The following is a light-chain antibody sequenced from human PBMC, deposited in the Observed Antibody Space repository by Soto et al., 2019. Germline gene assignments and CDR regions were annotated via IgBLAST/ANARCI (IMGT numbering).Light chain of an antibody. Sequence: EIVMTQSPATLSVSPGERVILSCSVCQSLSSNLASYQQKPGQATRLLIYGASSRATGIPDRLSGSGSGTDFTLTISRLEPEDFAVYHCQQYGGSSWTFGQGTKVDI. CDR1: QSLSSN. V-gene: IGKV3-20*01. J-gene: IGKJ1*01. CDR3: QQYGGSSWT. CDR2: GAS.